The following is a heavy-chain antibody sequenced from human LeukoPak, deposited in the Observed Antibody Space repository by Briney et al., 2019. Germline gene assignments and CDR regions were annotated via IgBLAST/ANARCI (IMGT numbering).Heavy chain of an antibody. J-gene: IGHJ4*02. CDR3: ARVQYSSSSGGGIDY. V-gene: IGHV4-4*09. CDR2: IYTSGST. D-gene: IGHD6-6*01. Sequence: SETLSLTCTVSGGSIISYYWSWIRQPPGKGLEWIGYIYTSGSTNYNPSLKSRVTISVDTSKNQFSLKLSSVTAADTAVYYCARVQYSSSSGGGIDYWGQGTLVTVSS. CDR1: GGSIISYY.